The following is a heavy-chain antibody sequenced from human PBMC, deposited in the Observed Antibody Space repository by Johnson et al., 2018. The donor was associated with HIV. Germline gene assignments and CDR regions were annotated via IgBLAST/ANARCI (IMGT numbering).Heavy chain of an antibody. CDR3: ARGYYYDSSGSDDAFDI. CDR1: GFTFSSYA. Sequence: EHLVESGGGLVQPGGSLRLSCAASGFTFSSYAMSWVRQAPGKGLEWVSAIRGSGDSTYYADSVKGRFTISRDNSKSTLYLQMNSLRPDDTAVYYCARGYYYDSSGSDDAFDIWGQGTMVTVSS. V-gene: IGHV3-23*04. CDR2: IRGSGDST. D-gene: IGHD3-22*01. J-gene: IGHJ3*02.